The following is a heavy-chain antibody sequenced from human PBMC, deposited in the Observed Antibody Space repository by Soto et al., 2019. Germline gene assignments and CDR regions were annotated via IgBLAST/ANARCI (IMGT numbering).Heavy chain of an antibody. CDR1: GFTFSTYA. D-gene: IGHD1-1*01. CDR2: ISYDGSIK. Sequence: GSLRLSCAASGFTFSTYAMHWVRQAPGKGLEWVALISYDGSIKVYADSVKGRFTVSRDNSKNTLYLQMTSLRKEDTAVFYCARDRVATTVDYYYGMDVWGQGTTVTVSS. J-gene: IGHJ6*02. CDR3: ARDRVATTVDYYYGMDV. V-gene: IGHV3-30-3*01.